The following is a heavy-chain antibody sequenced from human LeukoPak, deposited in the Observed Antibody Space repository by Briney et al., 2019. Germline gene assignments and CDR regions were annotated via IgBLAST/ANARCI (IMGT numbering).Heavy chain of an antibody. V-gene: IGHV4-59*01. CDR3: ARVWSSGLDAFDI. CDR2: IYYSGST. D-gene: IGHD2-8*02. Sequence: PSETLSLTCTVSGGSISSYYWSWIRQPPGKGLEWIGYIYYSGSTNYNPSLKSRVTISVDTSKNQFSLKLSSVTAADTAVYYCARVWSSGLDAFDIRGQGTMVTVSS. J-gene: IGHJ3*02. CDR1: GGSISSYY.